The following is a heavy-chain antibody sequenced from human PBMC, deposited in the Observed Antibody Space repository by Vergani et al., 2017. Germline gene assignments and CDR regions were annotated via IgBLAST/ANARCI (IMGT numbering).Heavy chain of an antibody. V-gene: IGHV1-2*02. CDR3: ARLEYSSSSGFDY. CDR1: GYTFTGYY. J-gene: IGHJ4*02. D-gene: IGHD6-6*01. CDR2: SNPNSGGT. Sequence: QVQLVQSGAEVKKPGASVKVSCKASGYTFTGYYMHWVRQAPGQGLEWMGWSNPNSGGTNYAQKFQGRVTISADKSISTAYLQWSSLKASDTAMYYCARLEYSSSSGFDYWGQGTLVTVSS.